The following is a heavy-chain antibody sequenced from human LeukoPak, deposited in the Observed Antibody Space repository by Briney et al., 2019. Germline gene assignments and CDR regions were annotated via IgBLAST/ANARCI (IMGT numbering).Heavy chain of an antibody. CDR1: GGSISSYY. CDR2: IYYSGST. CDR3: ARRASGGYSYSAGFDY. Sequence: SETLSLTCTVSGGSISSYYWSWIRQPPGKGLEWIGYIYYSGSTYYNPSLKSRVTISVDTSKNQFSLKLSSVTAADTAVYYCARRASGGYSYSAGFDYWGQGTLVTVSS. D-gene: IGHD5-18*01. J-gene: IGHJ4*02. V-gene: IGHV4-59*04.